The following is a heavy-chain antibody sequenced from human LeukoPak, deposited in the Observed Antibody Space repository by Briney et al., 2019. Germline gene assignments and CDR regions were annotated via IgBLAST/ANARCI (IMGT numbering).Heavy chain of an antibody. CDR3: ARGRYFDWLFDY. J-gene: IGHJ4*02. D-gene: IGHD3-9*01. CDR1: GGSIRSYY. V-gene: IGHV4-59*01. Sequence: SETLSLTCTVSGGSIRSYYWGWIRQPPGKGLEWIGYSYYSGNTNYNPSLTSRVTMSVDTSKNQFSLNLTSVTAADTAVYYCARGRYFDWLFDYWGQGTLVTVSS. CDR2: SYYSGNT.